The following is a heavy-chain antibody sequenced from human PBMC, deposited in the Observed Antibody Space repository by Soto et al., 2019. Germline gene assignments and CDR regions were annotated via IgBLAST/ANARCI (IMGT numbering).Heavy chain of an antibody. CDR3: AKDISGSYPNCIDV. CDR2: ISWNSGSI. V-gene: IGHV3-9*01. D-gene: IGHD1-26*01. CDR1: GFTFDDYA. J-gene: IGHJ6*04. Sequence: EVQLVESGGGLVQPGRSLRLSCAASGFTFDDYAMHWVRQAPGKGLEWVSGISWNSGSIGYADSVKGRFTISRDNAKNSLYLQINSLRAEDTALYYCAKDISGSYPNCIDVWGEGTTVTVSS.